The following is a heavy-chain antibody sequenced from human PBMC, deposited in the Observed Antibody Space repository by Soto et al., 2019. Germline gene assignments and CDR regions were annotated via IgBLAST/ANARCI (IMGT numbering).Heavy chain of an antibody. CDR2: IYPGDSDA. CDR1: GYSFTKYW. Sequence: GESLKISCEGSGYSFTKYWIGWVRQMPGKSLERMGMIYPGDSDARYSPSFQGQVIISADKSINTAYLQWSSLQASDTAIYYCARTYSGTYPPPYYFDYWGQGTLVTVSS. CDR3: ARTYSGTYPPPYYFDY. D-gene: IGHD1-26*01. V-gene: IGHV5-51*01. J-gene: IGHJ4*02.